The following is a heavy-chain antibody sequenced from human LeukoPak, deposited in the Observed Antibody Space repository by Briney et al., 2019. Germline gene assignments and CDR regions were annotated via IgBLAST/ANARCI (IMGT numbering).Heavy chain of an antibody. CDR3: ARGYSGSYYDY. CDR2: MNPNSGNT. V-gene: IGHV1-8*03. D-gene: IGHD1-26*01. CDR1: GYTFTSYD. J-gene: IGHJ4*02. Sequence: ASVKVSCKASGYTFTSYDINWVRQATGQGLEWMGWMNPNSGNTGYAQKFQGRVTIARNTSISTAYMELSSLRSEDMAVYYCARGYSGSYYDYWGQGTLVTVSS.